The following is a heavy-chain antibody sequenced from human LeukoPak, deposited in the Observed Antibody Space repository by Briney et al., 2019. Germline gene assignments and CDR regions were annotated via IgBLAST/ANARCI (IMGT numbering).Heavy chain of an antibody. CDR1: GGSFSGYY. Sequence: NASETLSLTCAVYGGSFSGYYWSWIRQPPGKGLEWIGEINHSGSTNYNPSLKSRVTVSVDTSKNQFSLKLSSVTAADTAVYYCARHLVPDYDFWSGYSSYYYYYMDVWGKGTTVTVSS. D-gene: IGHD3-3*01. V-gene: IGHV4-34*01. CDR3: ARHLVPDYDFWSGYSSYYYYYMDV. CDR2: INHSGST. J-gene: IGHJ6*03.